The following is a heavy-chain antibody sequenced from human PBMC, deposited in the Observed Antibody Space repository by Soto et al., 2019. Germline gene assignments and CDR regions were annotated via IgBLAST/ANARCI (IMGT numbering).Heavy chain of an antibody. V-gene: IGHV4-4*07. CDR1: GGSISSYY. Sequence: QVQVQESGPGLVKPSETLSLTCTVSGGSISSYYCSWIRQAARKGLEWIGRIDTSGTTNYNPSLRSRVTMSADASKNQFSLNLSSVTAADTAVYFCARGPRGYVYYHGMDVWGQGTTVTVSS. CDR3: ARGPRGYVYYHGMDV. CDR2: IDTSGTT. D-gene: IGHD3-16*01. J-gene: IGHJ6*02.